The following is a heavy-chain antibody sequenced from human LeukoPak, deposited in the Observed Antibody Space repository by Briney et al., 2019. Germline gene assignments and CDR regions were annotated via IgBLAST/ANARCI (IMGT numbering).Heavy chain of an antibody. J-gene: IGHJ5*02. CDR3: ARGADYDTHSSYFDP. D-gene: IGHD3-22*01. Sequence: SDTLTLTCTVSGPSITSNYWSSIRHPPGKGLEYIGYIYYTGSTNYNPSLKSRVTISVDTSKNQFSLKMRFLTAADTAVYYCARGADYDTHSSYFDPWGQGTLVTVSS. V-gene: IGHV4-59*07. CDR2: IYYTGST. CDR1: GPSITSNY.